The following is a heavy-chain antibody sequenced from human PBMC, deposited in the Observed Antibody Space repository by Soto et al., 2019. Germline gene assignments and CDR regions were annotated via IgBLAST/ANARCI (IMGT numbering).Heavy chain of an antibody. D-gene: IGHD3-9*01. J-gene: IGHJ4*02. CDR2: ISYDGSNK. Sequence: GGSLRLSCAASGFTFSSYGMHWVRQAPGKGLEWVAVISYDGSNKYYADSVKGRFTISRDNSKNTLYLQMNSLRAEDTAVYYCAKDQQYYDILTGTPLDYWGQGTLVTVSS. CDR3: AKDQQYYDILTGTPLDY. CDR1: GFTFSSYG. V-gene: IGHV3-30*18.